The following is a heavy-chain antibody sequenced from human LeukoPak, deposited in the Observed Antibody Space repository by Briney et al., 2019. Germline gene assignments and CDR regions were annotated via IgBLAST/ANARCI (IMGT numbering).Heavy chain of an antibody. J-gene: IGHJ4*02. V-gene: IGHV4-30-4*08. CDR1: GGPISSGDYY. Sequence: TSQTLSLTCTVSGGPISSGDYYWSWIRQPPGKGLEWIGYIYYSGSTYYNPSLKSRVTISVDTSKNQFSLKLSSVTAADTAVYYCARGGGITMVRGVLVHWGQGTLVTVSS. CDR2: IYYSGST. CDR3: ARGGGITMVRGVLVH. D-gene: IGHD3-10*01.